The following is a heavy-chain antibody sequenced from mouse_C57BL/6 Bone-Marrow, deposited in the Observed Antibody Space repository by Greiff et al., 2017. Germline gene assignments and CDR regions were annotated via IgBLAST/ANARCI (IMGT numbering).Heavy chain of an antibody. V-gene: IGHV1-85*01. CDR2: IYPRDGST. CDR1: GYTFTSYD. Sequence: QVQLKQSGPELVKPGASVKLSCKASGYTFTSYDINWVKQRPGQGLEWIGWIYPRDGSTKYNEKFNGKATLTVDTSSSTAYMELHSLTSEDSAVYVCARSFGSSPYYYAMDYGGQGTSVTVSS. J-gene: IGHJ4*01. D-gene: IGHD1-1*01. CDR3: ARSFGSSPYYYAMDY.